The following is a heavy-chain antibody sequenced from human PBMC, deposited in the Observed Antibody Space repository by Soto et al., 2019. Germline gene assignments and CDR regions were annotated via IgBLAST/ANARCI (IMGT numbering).Heavy chain of an antibody. CDR2: ISYDGSNK. V-gene: IGHV3-30*03. D-gene: IGHD6-19*01. CDR1: GLTFRTYG. J-gene: IGHJ4*02. Sequence: QVQLVESGGGVVQPGRSLRLSCAASGLTFRTYGMHWVRQAPGTGLEWVAVISYDGSNKYYADSVKGRFTISRDNSKNTLYLQMTSLRVEDTAVYYCVSLRQYCSGWYYFDYWGQGTLVTVSS. CDR3: VSLRQYCSGWYYFDY.